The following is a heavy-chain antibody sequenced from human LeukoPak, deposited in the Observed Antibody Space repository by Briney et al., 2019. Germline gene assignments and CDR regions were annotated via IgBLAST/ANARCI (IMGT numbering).Heavy chain of an antibody. CDR2: ITGSGGNT. V-gene: IGHV3-23*01. Sequence: GGSLRLSCAASGFTFSNYNMNWVRQAPGMGLEWVSVITGSGGNTYYADSVKGRFTISKDNSKNTVYLQMSSLRVDDTAVYYCAEAASSSWPSYYYGMDVWGQGTTVTVSS. D-gene: IGHD6-13*01. CDR3: AEAASSSWPSYYYGMDV. J-gene: IGHJ6*02. CDR1: GFTFSNYN.